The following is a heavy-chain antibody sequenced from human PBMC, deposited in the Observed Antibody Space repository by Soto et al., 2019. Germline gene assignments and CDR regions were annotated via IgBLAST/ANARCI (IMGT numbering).Heavy chain of an antibody. V-gene: IGHV4-34*01. J-gene: IGHJ4*02. D-gene: IGHD3-3*01. CDR3: ARVYDLWSGYYYY. CDR2: INHSGST. Sequence: PSETLSLTCAVYGGSFSGYYWSWIRQPPGKGLEWIGEINHSGSTNYNPSLKSRVTISVDTSKNQFSLKLSSVTAADTAVYYCARVYDLWSGYYYYWGQGTLVTVSS. CDR1: GGSFSGYY.